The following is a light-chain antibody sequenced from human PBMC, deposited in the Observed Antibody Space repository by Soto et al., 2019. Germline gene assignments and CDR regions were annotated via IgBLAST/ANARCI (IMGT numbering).Light chain of an antibody. V-gene: IGLV2-14*01. J-gene: IGLJ2*01. CDR2: DVS. Sequence: QSALTQPASVSGSPGQSITISCTGTSSDVGGYNYVSWYQQHPGKAPKLMIYDVSNRPSGVSNRFSGSKSDNTASLTISGLQAEDEADYYCSSYTSSSTLVFGVGTKLTVL. CDR1: SSDVGGYNY. CDR3: SSYTSSSTLV.